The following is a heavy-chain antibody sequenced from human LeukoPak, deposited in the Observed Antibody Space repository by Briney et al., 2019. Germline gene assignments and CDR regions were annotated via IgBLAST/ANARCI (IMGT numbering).Heavy chain of an antibody. J-gene: IGHJ4*02. V-gene: IGHV3-21*01. CDR3: ARDLRWATSYFDY. D-gene: IGHD5-24*01. CDR1: GFTFNSYS. CDR2: ISSSSSYI. Sequence: GGSLRLSCAASGFTFNSYSMNWVRQAQGKGLEWVSSISSSSSYIYYADSVKGRFTISRDNAKNSLYLQMNSLRAEDTAVYYCARDLRWATSYFDYWGQGTLVTVSS.